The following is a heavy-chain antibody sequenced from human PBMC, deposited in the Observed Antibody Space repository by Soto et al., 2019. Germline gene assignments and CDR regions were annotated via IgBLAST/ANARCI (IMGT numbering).Heavy chain of an antibody. D-gene: IGHD4-17*01. CDR2: IIAYNGNT. CDR1: GYTFSSYG. CDR3: ARDVSLIHYGDALPVGPGYYYYYGMDV. Sequence: ASVKVSCKASGYTFSSYGISWVRQAPGQGLEWMGWIIAYNGNTNYAQKLQGRVTMTTDTSTSTAYMELRSLRSEDTAVYYCARDVSLIHYGDALPVGPGYYYYYGMDVWGQGTPVTVSS. J-gene: IGHJ6*02. V-gene: IGHV1-18*01.